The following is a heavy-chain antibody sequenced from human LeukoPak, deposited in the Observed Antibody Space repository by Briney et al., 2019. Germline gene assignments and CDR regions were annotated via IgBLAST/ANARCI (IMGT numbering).Heavy chain of an antibody. J-gene: IGHJ4*02. CDR2: MYYTGVS. Sequence: SETLSLTCTFSGGSISSYHWNWIRQTPGKGLEWIGYMYYTGVSNYNPSHKSRVAISVDSSKNQFSLKVTSVTAADTAIYYCTTIKRGDIFGYFDFWGQGALVTVSS. CDR3: TTIKRGDIFGYFDF. D-gene: IGHD5-18*01. CDR1: GGSISSYH. V-gene: IGHV4-59*01.